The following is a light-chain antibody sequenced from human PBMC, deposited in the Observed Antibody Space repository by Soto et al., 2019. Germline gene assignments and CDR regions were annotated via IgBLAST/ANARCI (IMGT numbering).Light chain of an antibody. CDR2: DAT. Sequence: DIQMTQSPSSLSASVGDRVTITCRASQSIKSYVNWYQHKPRKAPKLLIHDATSLHSGVPSRFSGSGSGTEFTLTIRSLQPEDFATYYCQQSFVTPRTFGQGTKVEIK. CDR3: QQSFVTPRT. CDR1: QSIKSY. J-gene: IGKJ1*01. V-gene: IGKV1-39*01.